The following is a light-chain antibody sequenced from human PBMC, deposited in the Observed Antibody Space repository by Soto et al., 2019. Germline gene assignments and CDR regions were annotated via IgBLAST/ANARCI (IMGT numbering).Light chain of an antibody. CDR3: QQYNNWPKT. Sequence: VLTQAPDTLSVSPGERATLSCRASQAINNNVAWYQLKDGQVPSLLIYGASTRAAYVPARFSGGGSGTEFTLTISSLQSEDFAEYHCQQYNNWPKTFGQGNKVEIK. J-gene: IGKJ1*01. CDR2: GAS. CDR1: QAINNN. V-gene: IGKV3-15*01.